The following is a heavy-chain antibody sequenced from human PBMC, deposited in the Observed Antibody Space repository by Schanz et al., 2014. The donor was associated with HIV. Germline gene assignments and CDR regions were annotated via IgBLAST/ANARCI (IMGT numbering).Heavy chain of an antibody. CDR3: ARNWGWGFDF. Sequence: EVQLVESGGGLVQPGGSLRLSCAASGFAFNIYWMSWVHQAPGKGLEWVASIKQVGTEKYYVDSVKGRFTISRDNAQNSVYLQMNSLRAEDTAVYYCARNWGWGFDFGGQGTLVTVSS. D-gene: IGHD7-27*01. J-gene: IGHJ4*02. V-gene: IGHV3-7*01. CDR1: GFAFNIYW. CDR2: IKQVGTEK.